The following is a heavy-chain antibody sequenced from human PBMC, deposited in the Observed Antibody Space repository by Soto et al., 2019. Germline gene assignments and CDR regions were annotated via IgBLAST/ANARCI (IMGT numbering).Heavy chain of an antibody. J-gene: IGHJ4*02. D-gene: IGHD5-12*01. Sequence: PGGSLRLSCAASGFTFSSYAMSWVRQAPGKGLEWVSPVSVSDYSTYYADSVKGRFTVSRDNSKNRLYLQMNSLRAEDTALYYCAKDALSGYHTPYFDYWGQATLVTISS. V-gene: IGHV3-23*01. CDR2: VSVSDYST. CDR3: AKDALSGYHTPYFDY. CDR1: GFTFSSYA.